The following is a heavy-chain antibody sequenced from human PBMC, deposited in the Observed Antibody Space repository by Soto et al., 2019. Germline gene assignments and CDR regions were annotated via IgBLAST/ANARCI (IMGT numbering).Heavy chain of an antibody. CDR3: AREGASSGYYGMDV. D-gene: IGHD1-26*01. J-gene: IGHJ6*02. CDR1: GFTFSRYW. Sequence: GGSLRLSCAASGFTFSRYWMSWVRQAPGKGLEWVAKIKEDGSEKYYVDSVKGRFTISRDNAENSLSLQMNSLRAEDTAVYYCAREGASSGYYGMDVWGQGTTVTVSS. V-gene: IGHV3-7*05. CDR2: IKEDGSEK.